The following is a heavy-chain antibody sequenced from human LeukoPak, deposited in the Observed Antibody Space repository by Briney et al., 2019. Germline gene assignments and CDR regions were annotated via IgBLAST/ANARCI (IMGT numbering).Heavy chain of an antibody. V-gene: IGHV1-18*01. Sequence: ASVKVSCKASGYTFTSYGISWVRQAPGQGLEWMGWISAYNGNTNYAQKLQGRVTMTTDTSTSTAYMELRSLRSDDTAVYYCARFRGSWTPRKRSYFDYWGQGTLVTVSS. CDR1: GYTFTSYG. J-gene: IGHJ4*02. CDR2: ISAYNGNT. D-gene: IGHD6-13*01. CDR3: ARFRGSWTPRKRSYFDY.